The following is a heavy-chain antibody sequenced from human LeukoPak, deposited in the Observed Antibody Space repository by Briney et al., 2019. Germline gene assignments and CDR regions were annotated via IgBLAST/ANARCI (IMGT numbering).Heavy chain of an antibody. CDR3: ARTPYCGGDCYVDY. CDR1: GFSLSTSGMR. V-gene: IGHV2-70*04. Sequence: SGPALVKPTHTLTLTCTFSGFSLSTSGMRVSWIRHPPRKALEWLARIDWDDDKFYSTSLKTRLTISKDTSKNQVVLTMTNMDPVDTATYYCARTPYCGGDCYVDYWGQGTLVTVSS. J-gene: IGHJ4*02. CDR2: IDWDDDK. D-gene: IGHD2-21*01.